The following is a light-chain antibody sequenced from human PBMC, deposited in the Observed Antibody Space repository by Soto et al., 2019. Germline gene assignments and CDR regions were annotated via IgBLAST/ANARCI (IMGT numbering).Light chain of an antibody. Sequence: DIQMTQSPSTLSASVGDRVTITCRASQSISSWLAWYQQKPGKAPKLLIYDASSLESGVPSRFSGSGSGTEFTLTISSLQPDDFATYYCQHYNGYRWTFGQGTKVEIK. J-gene: IGKJ1*01. CDR2: DAS. V-gene: IGKV1-5*01. CDR1: QSISSW. CDR3: QHYNGYRWT.